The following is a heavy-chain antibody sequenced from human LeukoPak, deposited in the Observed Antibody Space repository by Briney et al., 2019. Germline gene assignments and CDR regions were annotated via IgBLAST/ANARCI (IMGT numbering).Heavy chain of an antibody. V-gene: IGHV4-59*01. D-gene: IGHD6-13*01. CDR3: ARDTSSWPTLEY. CDR1: GGSISSYY. CDR2: IYYSGST. Sequence: SETLSLTCTVSGGSISSYYWSWIRQPPGKGPEWIGYIYYSGSTNYNPSLKSRVTISVDTSKNQISLKLTSVTAADTAVYYCARDTSSWPTLEYWGPGTLVTVSS. J-gene: IGHJ4*02.